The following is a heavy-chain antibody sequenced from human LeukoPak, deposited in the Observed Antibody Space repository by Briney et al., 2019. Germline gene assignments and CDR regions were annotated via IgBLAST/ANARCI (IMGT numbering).Heavy chain of an antibody. D-gene: IGHD3-3*01. CDR2: IHTYSGDT. J-gene: IGHJ6*03. V-gene: IGHV1-18*01. CDR1: GYTFTSYT. CDR3: ARGMRPVFGVVTRGSYYMDV. Sequence: EASVTVSCKASGYTFTSYTITWVRQAPGQGLEWMGWIHTYSGDTNYAQSLQGRVTMTRDTSTSTAYMELRSLTSDDTAVYYCARGMRPVFGVVTRGSYYMDVWGKGTTVTVSS.